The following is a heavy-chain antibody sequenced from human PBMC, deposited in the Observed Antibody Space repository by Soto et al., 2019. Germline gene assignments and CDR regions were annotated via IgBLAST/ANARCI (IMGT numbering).Heavy chain of an antibody. CDR3: ARHRAACLYYAMEV. D-gene: IGHD6-6*01. J-gene: IGHJ6*01. Sequence: PSETLSLTCTVSGGSISSSSYYWGWIRHPPGKGLEWMGSIYYSGSTYYNPSLKSRVTISVDTSKNQFSLKLSSVTAADTAVDYCARHRAACLYYAMEVWGQGNTVT. CDR2: IYYSGST. CDR1: GGSISSSSYY. V-gene: IGHV4-39*01.